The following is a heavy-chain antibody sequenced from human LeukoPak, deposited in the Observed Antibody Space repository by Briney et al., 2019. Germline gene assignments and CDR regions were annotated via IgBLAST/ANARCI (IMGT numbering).Heavy chain of an antibody. V-gene: IGHV4-34*01. CDR3: ARDSTEWVAQHFDP. D-gene: IGHD6-19*01. J-gene: IGHJ5*02. CDR1: GGSFSGYY. CDR2: INHSGRT. Sequence: SECLSLTCAVYGGSFSGYYWSWLRQPPGKGLEWIGEINHSGRTTYNPSLKSRVTISVDTSKNQFSLKLSSVTAADTAVYYCARDSTEWVAQHFDPWGQGILVTVPS.